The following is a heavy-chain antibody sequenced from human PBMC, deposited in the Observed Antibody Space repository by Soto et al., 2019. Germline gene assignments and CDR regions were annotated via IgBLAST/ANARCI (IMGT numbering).Heavy chain of an antibody. J-gene: IGHJ4*02. D-gene: IGHD2-15*01. CDR2: IYPGDSDT. V-gene: IGHV5-51*01. CDR3: ARPYGGNVGRAIY. CDR1: GCTFSNFW. Sequence: GVSLKISCKGSGCTFSNFWIGLVRQMPGKGLEWMGIIYPGDSDTRYSPSFQGQVTISADKSISTAYLQWSSLKASDTAMYYCARPYGGNVGRAIYWGQGTLVTVSS.